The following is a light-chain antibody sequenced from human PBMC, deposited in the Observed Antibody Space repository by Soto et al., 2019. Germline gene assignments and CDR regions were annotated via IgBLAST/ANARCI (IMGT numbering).Light chain of an antibody. V-gene: IGLV3-21*02. Sequence: SYDLTQPPSVSVAPGQTARIICGGNNIGSKSVHWYQQKPGQAPVMVVYDDSDRPSGIPERFSGSNSGNTATLTISRVEAGDEADYYCQVWDSSSDLVVFGGGTKLTVL. CDR1: NIGSKS. CDR2: DDS. J-gene: IGLJ2*01. CDR3: QVWDSSSDLVV.